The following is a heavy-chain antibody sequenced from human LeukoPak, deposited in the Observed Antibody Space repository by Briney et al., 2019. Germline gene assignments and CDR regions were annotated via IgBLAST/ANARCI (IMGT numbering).Heavy chain of an antibody. CDR1: GFTLSTYA. D-gene: IGHD3-9*01. V-gene: IGHV3-23*01. CDR2: TSSSDAGT. J-gene: IGHJ4*02. CDR3: AKVSESNYDILTGYYTPYYFDY. Sequence: GGSLRLSCAASGFTLSTYAMSWVRQTPGKGLEWVAATSSSDAGTYHADSVRGRFTISRDNSKNILYLQMNSLRADDTAVYYCAKVSESNYDILTGYYTPYYFDYWGQGTLVTVSS.